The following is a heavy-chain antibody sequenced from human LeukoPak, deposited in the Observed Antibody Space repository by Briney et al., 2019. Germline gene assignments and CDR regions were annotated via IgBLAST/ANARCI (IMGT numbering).Heavy chain of an antibody. V-gene: IGHV4-39*02. D-gene: IGHD3-10*01. CDR1: GGSISSSSYY. CDR3: ARDASGFFIGFDC. Sequence: PSETLSLTCTVSGGSISSSSYYWGWVRQPPGKGLGGIGSISYSGSTYYNPSLKSRVTISVDTSKNQFSLKLSTVTAADTADYYCARDASGFFIGFDCWGQGTLVAVSS. J-gene: IGHJ4*02. CDR2: ISYSGST.